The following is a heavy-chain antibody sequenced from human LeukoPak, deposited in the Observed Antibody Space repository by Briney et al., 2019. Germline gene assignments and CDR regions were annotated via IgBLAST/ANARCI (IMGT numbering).Heavy chain of an antibody. D-gene: IGHD4-17*01. Sequence: GGSLRLSCAAPGFTFSSYWMHWVRHPPGKGLVWVSRINSDGSSTSYADSVKGRFTISRDNAKNTLYLQMNSLRAEDTAVYYCARADYGYYSGGDYWGQGTLVTVSS. V-gene: IGHV3-74*01. J-gene: IGHJ4*02. CDR3: ARADYGYYSGGDY. CDR2: INSDGSST. CDR1: GFTFSSYW.